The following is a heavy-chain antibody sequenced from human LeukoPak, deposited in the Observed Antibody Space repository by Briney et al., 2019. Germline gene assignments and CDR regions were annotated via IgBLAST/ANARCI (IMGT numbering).Heavy chain of an antibody. CDR3: ATIYDSSGD. V-gene: IGHV1-69-2*01. D-gene: IGHD3-22*01. CDR2: VDPEDGET. J-gene: IGHJ4*02. Sequence: VASVKTSCKVSGYTFTDYYMHWVQQAPGKGLEWMGLVDPEDGETIYAQKFQGRVTITADTSTDTAYMELSSLRSEDTAVYYCATIYDSSGDWGQGTLVTVSS. CDR1: GYTFTDYY.